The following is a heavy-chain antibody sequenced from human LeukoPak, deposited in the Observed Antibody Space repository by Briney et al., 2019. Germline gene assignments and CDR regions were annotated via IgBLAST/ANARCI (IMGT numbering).Heavy chain of an antibody. CDR3: ARQRIAVAGEVDY. CDR1: GGSISSSSYY. D-gene: IGHD6-19*01. Sequence: PSETLSLTCTVSGGSISSSSYYWGWIRQPPGKGLEWIGSIYYSGSTYYNLSRKSRVTISVDTSKNQFSLKLSSVTAADTAVYYCARQRIAVAGEVDYWGQGTLVTVSS. V-gene: IGHV4-39*01. J-gene: IGHJ4*02. CDR2: IYYSGST.